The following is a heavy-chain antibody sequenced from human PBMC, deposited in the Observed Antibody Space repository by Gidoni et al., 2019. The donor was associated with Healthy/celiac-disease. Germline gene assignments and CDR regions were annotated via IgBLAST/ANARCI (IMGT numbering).Heavy chain of an antibody. CDR3: AHTAFLTGYYRKYYFDY. Sequence: QITLKESGPTLVKPTQTLTLTCTFSGFSLSTSGVGVGWIRQPPGKALEWLALIYWDDDKRYSPSLKSRLTITKDTSKNQVVLTMTNMDPVDTATYYCAHTAFLTGYYRKYYFDYWGQGTLVTVSS. D-gene: IGHD3-9*01. CDR1: GFSLSTSGVG. V-gene: IGHV2-5*02. CDR2: IYWDDDK. J-gene: IGHJ4*02.